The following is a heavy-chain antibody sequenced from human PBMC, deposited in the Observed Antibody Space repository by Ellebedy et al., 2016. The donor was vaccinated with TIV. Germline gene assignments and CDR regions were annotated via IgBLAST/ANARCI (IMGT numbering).Heavy chain of an antibody. CDR1: AGSISNYY. Sequence: MPSETLSLTCTVSAGSISNYYWSWIRQPPGKGLEWIGYIYYSGSNNYNPSLKSRVTISVDTSKTQFSLSLSSVTTADTSVYYCAKYRGVTTGDFFDYWGQGTLVTVSS. J-gene: IGHJ4*02. V-gene: IGHV4-59*01. D-gene: IGHD4-11*01. CDR3: AKYRGVTTGDFFDY. CDR2: IYYSGSN.